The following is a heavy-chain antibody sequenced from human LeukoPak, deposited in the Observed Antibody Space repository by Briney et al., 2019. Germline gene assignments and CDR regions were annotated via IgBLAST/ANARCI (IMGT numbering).Heavy chain of an antibody. V-gene: IGHV3-23*01. CDR2: ISVSGDNT. CDR3: AKGGSVGATTYLFDY. CDR1: GFTFSSYA. D-gene: IGHD1-26*01. J-gene: IGHJ4*02. Sequence: PGGSLRLSCAASGFTFSSYAMSWVRQAPGKGLEWVSTISVSGDNTYYADSVRGRFTISRDNSRNTLYLQMNGLRAEDTAFYYCAKGGSVGATTYLFDYWGQGTLVTVSS.